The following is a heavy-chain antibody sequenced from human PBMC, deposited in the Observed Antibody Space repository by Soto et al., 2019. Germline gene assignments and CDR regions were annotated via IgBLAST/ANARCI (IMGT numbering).Heavy chain of an antibody. CDR1: VYTLTELS. V-gene: IGHV1-24*01. J-gene: IGHJ6*03. CDR2: FDPEDGET. Sequence: GASVKVSCKVSVYTLTELSMHWVRQDPGKGLEWMGGFDPEDGETIYAQKFQGRVTMTEDTSTDTAYMELSSLRSEDTAVYYCASGYCSSTSCPRTVEYSSSSARYYYYYMDVWGKGTTVTVSS. CDR3: ASGYCSSTSCPRTVEYSSSSARYYYYYMDV. D-gene: IGHD2-2*01.